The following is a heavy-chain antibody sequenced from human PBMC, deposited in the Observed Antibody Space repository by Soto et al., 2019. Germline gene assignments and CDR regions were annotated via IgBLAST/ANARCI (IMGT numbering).Heavy chain of an antibody. CDR1: GFTFSSYW. D-gene: IGHD2-2*02. CDR3: ASYCSSTSCYRKYRYFQH. Sequence: GGSLRLSCAASGFTFSSYWMHWVRQAPGKGLVWVSRINSDGSSTSYADSVKGRFTISRDNAKNTLYLQMNSLRAEDTAVYYCASYCSSTSCYRKYRYFQHWGQGTLVTVSS. CDR2: INSDGSST. V-gene: IGHV3-74*01. J-gene: IGHJ1*01.